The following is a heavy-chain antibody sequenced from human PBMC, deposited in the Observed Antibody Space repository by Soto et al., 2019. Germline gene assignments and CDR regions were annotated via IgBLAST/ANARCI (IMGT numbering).Heavy chain of an antibody. Sequence: ASVKVSCKVSGYTLTELSMHWVRQAPGKGLEWMGGFDPEDGETIYAQKFQGRVTMTEDTSTDTAYMELSSLRSEDTAVYYCATGLEWLVPGTPYFDYWGQGTLVTVSS. D-gene: IGHD6-19*01. V-gene: IGHV1-24*01. CDR2: FDPEDGET. CDR1: GYTLTELS. CDR3: ATGLEWLVPGTPYFDY. J-gene: IGHJ4*02.